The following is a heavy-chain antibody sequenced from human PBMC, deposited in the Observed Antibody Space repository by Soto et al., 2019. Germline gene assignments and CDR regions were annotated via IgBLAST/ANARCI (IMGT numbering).Heavy chain of an antibody. V-gene: IGHV1-69*13. CDR3: ARGDLVVAASAQYGMDV. CDR2: IIPIFGTA. D-gene: IGHD2-15*01. CDR1: GGTFSSYA. Sequence: SVKVSCKASGGTFSSYAISWVRQAPGQGLEWKGGIIPIFGTANYAQKFQGRVTITADESTSTAYMELSSLRSEDTAVYYCARGDLVVAASAQYGMDVWGQGTTVTVSS. J-gene: IGHJ6*02.